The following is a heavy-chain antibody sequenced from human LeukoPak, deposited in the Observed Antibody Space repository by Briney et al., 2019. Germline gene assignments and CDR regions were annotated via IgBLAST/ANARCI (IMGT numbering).Heavy chain of an antibody. J-gene: IGHJ4*02. D-gene: IGHD7-27*01. CDR1: GYTFTSYD. Sequence: ASVKVSCKASGYTFTSYDINWVRQATGQGLEWMGWMNPNSGNTGYAQKFQGRVTMTTDTSTSTAYMELRSLSSDDTAVHYCARANWGSQFFDYWGQGTPVTVSS. V-gene: IGHV1-8*01. CDR3: ARANWGSQFFDY. CDR2: MNPNSGNT.